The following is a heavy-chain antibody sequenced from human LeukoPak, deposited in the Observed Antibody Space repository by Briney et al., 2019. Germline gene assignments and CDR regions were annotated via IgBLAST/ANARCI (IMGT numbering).Heavy chain of an antibody. CDR1: GYTFTCYY. Sequence: ASVKVSCKASGYTFTCYYMHWVRQAPGQGLEWMGRINPNSGGTNYAQKFQGRVTMTRDTSISTAYMELSRLRSDDTAVYYCARTYYYGSGSTDYYCYYYMDVWGKGTTVTVSS. CDR3: ARTYYYGSGSTDYYCYYYMDV. CDR2: INPNSGGT. J-gene: IGHJ6*03. V-gene: IGHV1-2*06. D-gene: IGHD3-10*01.